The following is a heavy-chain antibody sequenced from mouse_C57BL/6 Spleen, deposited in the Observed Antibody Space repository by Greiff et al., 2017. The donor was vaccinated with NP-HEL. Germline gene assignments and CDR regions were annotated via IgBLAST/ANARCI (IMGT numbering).Heavy chain of an antibody. CDR1: GFTFSSYA. Sequence: EVKLVESGGGLVKPGGSLKLSCAASGFTFSSYAMSWVRQTPEKRLGWVATISDGGSYTYYPDNVKGRFTISRDNAKNNLYLQMSHLKSEDTAMYYCARDDSFAYWGQGTLVTVSA. CDR3: ARDDSFAY. CDR2: ISDGGSYT. J-gene: IGHJ3*01. V-gene: IGHV5-4*01.